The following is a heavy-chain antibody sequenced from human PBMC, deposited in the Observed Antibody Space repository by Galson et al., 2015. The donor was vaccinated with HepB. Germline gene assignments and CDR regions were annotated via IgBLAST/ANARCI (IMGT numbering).Heavy chain of an antibody. V-gene: IGHV3-30*04. Sequence: SLRLSCAASGFTFSSYAMHWVRQAPGKGLEWVAVISYDGSNKYYADSVKGRFTISRDNSKNTLYLQMNSLRAEDTAVYYCAREMSRKLGYSSGSTPLGYWGQGTLVTVSS. CDR1: GFTFSSYA. CDR2: ISYDGSNK. J-gene: IGHJ4*02. CDR3: AREMSRKLGYSSGSTPLGY. D-gene: IGHD6-19*01.